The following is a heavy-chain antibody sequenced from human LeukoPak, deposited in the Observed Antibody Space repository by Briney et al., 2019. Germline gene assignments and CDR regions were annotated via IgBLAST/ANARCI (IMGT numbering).Heavy chain of an antibody. CDR2: IYTSGST. CDR1: GGSISSYY. V-gene: IGHV4-4*07. J-gene: IGHJ6*03. CDR3: ARGRESSYYDFWSGYYTGYYYYYMDV. D-gene: IGHD3-3*01. Sequence: SETLSLTCTVSGGSISSYYWSWIRQPAGQGLEWIGRIYTSGSTNYNPSLKGRVTMSVDTSKNQFSLKLSSVTAADTAVYYCARGRESSYYDFWSGYYTGYYYYYMDVWGKGTTVTVSS.